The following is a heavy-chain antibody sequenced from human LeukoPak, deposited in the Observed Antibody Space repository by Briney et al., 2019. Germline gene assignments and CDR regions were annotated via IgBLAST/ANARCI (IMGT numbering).Heavy chain of an antibody. D-gene: IGHD3-22*01. CDR2: TSAYNANT. V-gene: IGHV1-18*01. CDR3: ARVSGYYDSSGYSRRGHYFDY. CDR1: GYTFTSYG. J-gene: IGHJ4*02. Sequence: ASLKVSCKASGYTFTSYGISWVRQAPCPGLQWVGWTSAYNANTNYAQKLQGRVTMTTDTSTSTAYMELRSLRSDDTGVYYCARVSGYYDSSGYSRRGHYFDYWGQGTLVTASS.